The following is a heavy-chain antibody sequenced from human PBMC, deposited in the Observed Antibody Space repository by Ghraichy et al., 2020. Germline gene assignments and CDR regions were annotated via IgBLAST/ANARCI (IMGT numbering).Heavy chain of an antibody. CDR3: ASGGVTSSWLLKH. J-gene: IGHJ1*01. D-gene: IGHD6-13*01. V-gene: IGHV3-30-3*01. CDR1: GFTFSNYA. Sequence: GGSLRLSCAASGFTFSNYAMHWVRQAPGKGMEWVTVISYDGGNKYYADSVKGRFTISRDNSKNTLYLQMSSLRAEDTAVYYCASGGVTSSWLLKHWGQGTLVTVSS. CDR2: ISYDGGNK.